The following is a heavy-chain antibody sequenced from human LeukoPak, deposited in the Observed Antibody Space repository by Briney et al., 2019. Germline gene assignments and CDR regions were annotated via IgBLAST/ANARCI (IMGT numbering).Heavy chain of an antibody. CDR2: ISGSGGST. D-gene: IGHD3-16*02. Sequence: SGGSLRLSCVASGFTFSSYGMSWVRQAPGKGLEWVSAISGSGGSTNYADSVKGRFTISRDNSKNTLYVQMNSLRAEDTAVYYCASFHVWGSYRYNWFDPWGQGTLVTVSS. V-gene: IGHV3-23*01. CDR1: GFTFSSYG. CDR3: ASFHVWGSYRYNWFDP. J-gene: IGHJ5*02.